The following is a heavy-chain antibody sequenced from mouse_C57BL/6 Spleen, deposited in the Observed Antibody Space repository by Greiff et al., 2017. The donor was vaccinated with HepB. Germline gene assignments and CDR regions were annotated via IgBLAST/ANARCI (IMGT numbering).Heavy chain of an antibody. D-gene: IGHD2-2*01. CDR2: IRSKRSNYAT. J-gene: IGHJ4*01. Sequence: VQLVESGGGLVQPKGSLKLSCAASGFTFNTYAMHWVRQAPGKGLEWVARIRSKRSNYATYYAVSVKDRFTISRDDSQSMLYLQMNNLKTEDTDMYYCVGDDYGYWDYAIDYWGQGTSVTVSS. CDR3: VGDDYGYWDYAIDY. V-gene: IGHV10-3*01. CDR1: GFTFNTYA.